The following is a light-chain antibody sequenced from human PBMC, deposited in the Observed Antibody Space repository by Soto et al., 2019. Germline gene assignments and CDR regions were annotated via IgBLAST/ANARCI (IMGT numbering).Light chain of an antibody. V-gene: IGLV2-8*01. Sequence: QSALTQPPSASGSLGQSVTISCTGTSSDVGGYNYVSWYQQHAGKGPKLMIYEVTKRPSGVPDRFSGSKFGNTASLTVSGLQADDEAAYYCSSFAGSDSVVFGGGTKLTVL. CDR1: SSDVGGYNY. CDR3: SSFAGSDSVV. J-gene: IGLJ2*01. CDR2: EVT.